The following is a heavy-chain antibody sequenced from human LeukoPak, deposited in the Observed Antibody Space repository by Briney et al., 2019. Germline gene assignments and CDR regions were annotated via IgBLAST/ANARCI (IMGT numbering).Heavy chain of an antibody. V-gene: IGHV3-74*01. D-gene: IGHD5-12*01. CDR2: INSDGSST. CDR1: GFTFSSYW. Sequence: GGSLRLSCAASGFTFSSYWMHWVRQAPGKGLVWVSRINSDGSSTSYADSVKGRFTISRDNAKNTLYLQMNSLRAEDTAVYYCARGVVATRREYYFDYWGQGTLVTVSS. CDR3: ARGVVATRREYYFDY. J-gene: IGHJ4*02.